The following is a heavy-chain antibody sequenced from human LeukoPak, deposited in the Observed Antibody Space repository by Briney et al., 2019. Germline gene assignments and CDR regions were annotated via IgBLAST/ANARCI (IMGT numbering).Heavy chain of an antibody. CDR2: ISWNSGSI. J-gene: IGHJ4*02. V-gene: IGHV3-9*01. D-gene: IGHD4-17*01. Sequence: GRSLRLSCAASGFTFDDYAMHWVRQAPGKGLEWVSGISWNSGSIGYADSVKGRFTISRDNAKNSLYLQMNSLRAEDTALYYCAREYGDHGALDYWGQGILVTVSS. CDR1: GFTFDDYA. CDR3: AREYGDHGALDY.